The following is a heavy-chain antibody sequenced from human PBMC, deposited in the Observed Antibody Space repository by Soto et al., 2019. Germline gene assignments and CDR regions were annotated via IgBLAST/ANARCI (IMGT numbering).Heavy chain of an antibody. V-gene: IGHV3-33*01. CDR2: IWYDGSNK. J-gene: IGHJ6*02. D-gene: IGHD1-26*01. CDR1: GFTFSSYG. Sequence: QVQLVESGGGVVQPGRSLRLSCAASGFTFSSYGMHWVRQAPGKGLEWVAVIWYDGSNKYYADSVKGRFTISRDNSKNTLYLQMNSLRAEDTAVYYCARGAHTGGYGMDVWGQGNTVTVSS. CDR3: ARGAHTGGYGMDV.